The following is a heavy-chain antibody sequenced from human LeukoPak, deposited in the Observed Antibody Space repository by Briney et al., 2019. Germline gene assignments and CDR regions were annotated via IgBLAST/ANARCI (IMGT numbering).Heavy chain of an antibody. V-gene: IGHV1-18*04. Sequence: ASVKVSCKASGYTFTSYGISWVRQAPGQGLEWMGWISAYNGNTNYAQKLQGRVTMTTDTSTSTACMELRSLRSDDTAVYYCARIYCSSTSCYWADYFDYWGQGTLVTVSS. CDR1: GYTFTSYG. D-gene: IGHD2-2*01. J-gene: IGHJ4*02. CDR3: ARIYCSSTSCYWADYFDY. CDR2: ISAYNGNT.